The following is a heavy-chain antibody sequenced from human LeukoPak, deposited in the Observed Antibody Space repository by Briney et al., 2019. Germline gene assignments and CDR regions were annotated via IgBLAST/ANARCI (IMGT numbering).Heavy chain of an antibody. CDR3: ARGGYDFWSTFGY. V-gene: IGHV3-30-3*01. J-gene: IGHJ4*02. CDR2: ISYDGSNK. CDR1: GFTFSSYA. D-gene: IGHD3-3*01. Sequence: PGRSLRLSCAASGFTFSSYAMHWVRQAPGKGLEWVAVISYDGSNKYYADSVKGRFTISRDNSKNTLYLQMNSLRAEDTAVYYCARGGYDFWSTFGYWGQGTRVTVSS.